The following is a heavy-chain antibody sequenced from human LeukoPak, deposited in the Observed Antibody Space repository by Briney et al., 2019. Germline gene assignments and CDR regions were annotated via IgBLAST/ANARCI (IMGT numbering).Heavy chain of an antibody. Sequence: EASVTVSCTTSGYTFSSYDINWVRQATGQGLEWMGWMNPNSGNTGYAQNFQGRVTMTRNTSISTAYMELSSLRSEDTAVYYCARAIRTTVTTFWFDPWGQGTLVTVSS. CDR3: ARAIRTTVTTFWFDP. CDR1: GYTFSSYD. D-gene: IGHD4-17*01. J-gene: IGHJ5*02. V-gene: IGHV1-8*01. CDR2: MNPNSGNT.